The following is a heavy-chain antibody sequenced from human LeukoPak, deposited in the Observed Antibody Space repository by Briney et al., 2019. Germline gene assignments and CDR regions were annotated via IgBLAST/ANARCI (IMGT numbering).Heavy chain of an antibody. Sequence: GGSLRLSCAASGFTFSSYSMNWVRQAPGKGLEWVSYISGSSSTIYYADSVKGRFTISRDNAKNSLYLQMNSLRAEDTAIYYCARVNGSGRFPFDYWGQGTLVTVSS. CDR2: ISGSSSTI. CDR1: GFTFSSYS. V-gene: IGHV3-48*01. CDR3: ARVNGSGRFPFDY. D-gene: IGHD3-10*01. J-gene: IGHJ4*02.